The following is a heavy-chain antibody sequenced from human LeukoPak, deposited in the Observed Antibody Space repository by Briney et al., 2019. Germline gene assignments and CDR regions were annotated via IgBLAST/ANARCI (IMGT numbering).Heavy chain of an antibody. J-gene: IGHJ4*02. D-gene: IGHD2-2*02. CDR1: GFTFSSYT. CDR3: ARLRRYCSSTSCYTIDY. CDR2: ISSSSSYI. V-gene: IGHV3-21*01. Sequence: GGSLRLSCAASGFTFSSYTMNWVRQAPGKGLEWVSSISSSSSYIYYADSVKGRFTISRDNAKNSLYLQMSSLRAEDTAVYYCARLRRYCSSTSCYTIDYWGQGTLVTVSS.